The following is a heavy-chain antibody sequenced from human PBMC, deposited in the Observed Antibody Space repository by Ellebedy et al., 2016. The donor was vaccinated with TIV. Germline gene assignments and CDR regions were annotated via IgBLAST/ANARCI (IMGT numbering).Heavy chain of an antibody. CDR3: ARAVGGSGAY. Sequence: GESLKISXAASGFTFKNYWMHWVRQAPGKGLEWVANIKPDGSGKYYVDSVRGRFTISRDNAKNSLYLQMNSLRAEDTAVYYCARAVGGSGAYWGQGTLVTVSS. D-gene: IGHD3-3*01. J-gene: IGHJ4*02. V-gene: IGHV3-7*01. CDR2: IKPDGSGK. CDR1: GFTFKNYW.